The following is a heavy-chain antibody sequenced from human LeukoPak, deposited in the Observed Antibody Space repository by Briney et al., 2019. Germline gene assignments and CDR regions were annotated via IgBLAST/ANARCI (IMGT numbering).Heavy chain of an antibody. CDR3: ARMYGHTYGPDY. CDR1: GGPISRYY. V-gene: IGHV4-59*01. CDR2: VYYSGST. J-gene: IGHJ4*02. D-gene: IGHD2-8*01. Sequence: SETLSLTCTVSGGPISRYYWNWIRQPPGKGVEGMGHVYYSGSTNYSRSLKSRVTISVDTSKNQFSLNLSSVNAADTAVYYCARMYGHTYGPDYWGQGTLVTVSS.